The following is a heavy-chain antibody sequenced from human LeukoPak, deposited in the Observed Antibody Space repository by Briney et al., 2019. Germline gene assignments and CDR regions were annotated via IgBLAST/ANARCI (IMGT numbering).Heavy chain of an antibody. Sequence: PSETLSLTCAVYGGSFSGCYWSWIRQPPGKGLEWIGEINHSGSTNYNPSLKSRVTISVDTSKNQFSLKLSSVTAADTAVYYCARGVAGTTFLSDYRGQGTLVTVSS. D-gene: IGHD1-7*01. V-gene: IGHV4-34*01. J-gene: IGHJ4*02. CDR1: GGSFSGCY. CDR3: ARGVAGTTFLSDY. CDR2: INHSGST.